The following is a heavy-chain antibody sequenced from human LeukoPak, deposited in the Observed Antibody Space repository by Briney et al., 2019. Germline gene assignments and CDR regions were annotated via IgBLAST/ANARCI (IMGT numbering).Heavy chain of an antibody. J-gene: IGHJ4*02. V-gene: IGHV1-18*01. CDR3: ARDMYYYDSSGYPPGDY. CDR2: ISAYNGNT. CDR1: GYTFTSYG. D-gene: IGHD3-22*01. Sequence: GASVKVSCKASGYTFTSYGISWVRQAPGQGLEWMGWISAYNGNTNYAQKLQGRVTMTTDTSTSTAYMELRSLRSDDTAVYYCARDMYYYDSSGYPPGDYWGQGTLVAVSS.